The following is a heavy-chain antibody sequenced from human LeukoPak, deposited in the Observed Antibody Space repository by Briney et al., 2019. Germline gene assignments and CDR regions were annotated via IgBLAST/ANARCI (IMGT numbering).Heavy chain of an antibody. CDR1: GYSISSGYY. V-gene: IGHV4-38-2*02. CDR3: ARGGYCGDDCFFYS. J-gene: IGHJ4*02. D-gene: IGHD2-21*02. Sequence: SETLSLTCTVSGYSISSGYYWGWIRQPPGKGLEWIGSIYHSGSTHLNPSLKSRVTISVDTSKNQFSLKLTSVTAADTAVYYCARGGYCGDDCFFYSWGQGTLVTVSS. CDR2: IYHSGST.